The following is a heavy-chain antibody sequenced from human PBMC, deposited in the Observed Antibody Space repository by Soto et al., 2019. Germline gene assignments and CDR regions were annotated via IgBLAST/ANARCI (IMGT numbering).Heavy chain of an antibody. CDR3: AGTGYSYGSRDWYYYGMDV. CDR2: ISGSGGST. V-gene: IGHV3-23*01. Sequence: PGGSLRLSCAASGFTFSSYAMSWVRQAPGKGLEWVSAISGSGGSTYYADSVKGRFTISRDNSKNTLYLQMNSLRAEDTAVYYCAGTGYSYGSRDWYYYGMDVWGQGTTVTVSS. CDR1: GFTFSSYA. J-gene: IGHJ6*02. D-gene: IGHD5-18*01.